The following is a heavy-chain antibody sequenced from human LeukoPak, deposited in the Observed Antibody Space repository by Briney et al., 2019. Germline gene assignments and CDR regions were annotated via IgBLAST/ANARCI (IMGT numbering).Heavy chain of an antibody. Sequence: PGGSLRLSCAASGVTFSSLWMTWVRQAPGKGLEWVANINPDGSVKNYVDSMGGRFTISRDNAKNSLYLQMNSLRAEDTAVYYCARDRGYNSFDYWGQGTLVTVSS. CDR2: INPDGSVK. CDR3: ARDRGYNSFDY. V-gene: IGHV3-7*01. CDR1: GVTFSSLW. J-gene: IGHJ4*02. D-gene: IGHD3-10*01.